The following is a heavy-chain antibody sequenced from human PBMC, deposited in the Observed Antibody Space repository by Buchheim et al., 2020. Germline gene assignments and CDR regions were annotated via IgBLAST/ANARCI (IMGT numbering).Heavy chain of an antibody. J-gene: IGHJ6*02. Sequence: QVQLQESGPGLVKPSGTLSLTCDVSGGSISSNYWWSWVRQPPGMGLEWIGEIYHSGSTNYNPSLKSRVPISVDKPKNQFSPKLTSVTAADTAVYYCARIPYYYYYGLDVWGQGTT. V-gene: IGHV4-4*02. CDR3: ARIPYYYYYGLDV. CDR1: GGSISSNYW. D-gene: IGHD2-21*01. CDR2: IYHSGST.